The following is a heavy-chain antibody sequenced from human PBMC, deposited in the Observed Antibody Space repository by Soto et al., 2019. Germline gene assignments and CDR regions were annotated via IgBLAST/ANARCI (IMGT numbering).Heavy chain of an antibody. J-gene: IGHJ4*02. CDR2: IYHSGST. CDR1: GGSISSSHW. Sequence: QVQLQESGPGLVKPSGTLSLTCTVSGGSISSSHWWTWVRQPPGKGLEWIGEIYHSGSTNYNPSLNSPVTISVDKPKNKFSLKLSSVTAADTAVYDCARKDFYHRRFDSWGQGTLVTVSS. V-gene: IGHV4-4*02. CDR3: ARKDFYHRRFDS.